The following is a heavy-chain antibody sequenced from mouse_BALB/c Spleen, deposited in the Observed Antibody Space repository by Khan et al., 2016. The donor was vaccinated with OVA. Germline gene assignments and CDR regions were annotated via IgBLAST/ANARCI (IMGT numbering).Heavy chain of an antibody. CDR1: GYTFVNYW. J-gene: IGHJ2*01. CDR3: ARRGLRWDFDD. CDR2: INPSIAYT. Sequence: QVQLKESGAELAKPGASVKMSCKASGYTFVNYWILWVRQRPGQGLEWIGYINPSIAYTENNQNFKDKATLTADKSSSTAYMQLNSLTSEGSAVYYCARRGLRWDFDDWGQGTTLTVSS. D-gene: IGHD1-1*01. V-gene: IGHV1-7*01.